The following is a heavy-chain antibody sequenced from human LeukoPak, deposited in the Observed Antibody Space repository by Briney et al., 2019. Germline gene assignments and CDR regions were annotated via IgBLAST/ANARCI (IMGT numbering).Heavy chain of an antibody. J-gene: IGHJ1*01. CDR2: IYYSGST. Sequence: SDTLSLTCTVSGGSISSYYWGWIRQPPGKGLEWIGYIYYSGSTNYNPSLKSRVTISVDTSKNQFSLKLSSVTAADTAVYYCAGIVVVPAAMRSYFQHWGQGTLVTVSS. CDR1: GGSISSYY. CDR3: AGIVVVPAAMRSYFQH. D-gene: IGHD2-2*01. V-gene: IGHV4-59*07.